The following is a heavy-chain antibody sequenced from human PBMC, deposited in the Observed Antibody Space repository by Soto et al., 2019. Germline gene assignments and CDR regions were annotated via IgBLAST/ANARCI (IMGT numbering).Heavy chain of an antibody. CDR2: VRNKVNSYTT. CDR1: GFTFSDYY. Sequence: EVQLVEAGGGLVQPEGSLRLSCVAPGFTFSDYYMDWVRQAPGKGLEWVGRVRNKVNSYTTEYAASVKGRFTVSRDDSRNSVYLQMNSLKTGDTAMYYCSRAGILTTPYYTDYWGLGTVVTVSS. D-gene: IGHD2-21*01. J-gene: IGHJ4*02. CDR3: SRAGILTTPYYTDY. V-gene: IGHV3-72*01.